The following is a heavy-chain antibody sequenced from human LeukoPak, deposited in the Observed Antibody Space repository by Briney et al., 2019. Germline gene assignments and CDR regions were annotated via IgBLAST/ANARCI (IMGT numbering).Heavy chain of an antibody. J-gene: IGHJ4*02. CDR1: GGTFSSYA. CDR2: IIPILGIA. CDR3: ATYIMIFGVGSSY. D-gene: IGHD3-3*01. Sequence: SVKVSCKASGGTFSSYAISWVRQAPGQGLEWMGRIIPILGIANYAQKFQGRVTITADKSTSTAYMELSSLRSEDTAVYYCATYIMIFGVGSSYWGQGTLVTVSS. V-gene: IGHV1-69*04.